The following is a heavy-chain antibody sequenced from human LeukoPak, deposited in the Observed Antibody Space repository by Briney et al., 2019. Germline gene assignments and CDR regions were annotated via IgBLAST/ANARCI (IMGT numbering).Heavy chain of an antibody. CDR2: IKGDGSEK. D-gene: IGHD5-24*01. J-gene: IGHJ5*02. V-gene: IGHV3-7*01. CDR1: GFTFSSYW. CDR3: ARDEYRSRWLHP. Sequence: PGGSLRLSCAASGFTFSSYWMSWVRLAPGKGLEWVANIKGDGSEKWYADSVKGRFTISRDNAQSSVHLQMNSLRAEDTAVYHRARDEYRSRWLHPWGQGTLVTVTS.